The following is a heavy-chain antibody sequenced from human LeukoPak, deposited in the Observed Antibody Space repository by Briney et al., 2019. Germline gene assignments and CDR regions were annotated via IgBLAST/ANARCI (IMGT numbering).Heavy chain of an antibody. CDR3: ARNGDVLLWFGELWY. D-gene: IGHD3-10*01. Sequence: SGTLSLTCAVSGGSISSSNWWSWVRQPPGKGLEWIGYIYYSGSTYYNPSLKSRVTMSVDTSKNQFSLKLSSVTAVDTAVYYCARNGDVLLWFGELWYWGQGTLVTVSS. J-gene: IGHJ4*02. CDR1: GGSISSSNW. V-gene: IGHV4-28*01. CDR2: IYYSGST.